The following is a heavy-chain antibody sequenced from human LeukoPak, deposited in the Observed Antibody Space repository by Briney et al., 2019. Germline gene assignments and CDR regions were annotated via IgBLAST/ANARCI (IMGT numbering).Heavy chain of an antibody. Sequence: SETLPLTCTVSGGSISSADYYWSWIRQHPGKGLEWIGYIYYSGSTYYNPSLKSRVSISVDTSKNQFSLKLSSVTAADTAVYYCARHRAYSYSSPFDIWGQGTMVTVSS. D-gene: IGHD5-18*01. J-gene: IGHJ3*02. CDR2: IYYSGST. CDR1: GGSISSADYY. CDR3: ARHRAYSYSSPFDI. V-gene: IGHV4-31*03.